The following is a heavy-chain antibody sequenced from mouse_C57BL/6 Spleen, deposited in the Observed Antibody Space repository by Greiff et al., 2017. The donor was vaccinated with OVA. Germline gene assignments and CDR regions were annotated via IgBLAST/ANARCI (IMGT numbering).Heavy chain of an antibody. CDR2: IRNKANGYTT. Sequence: DVKLVESGGGLVQPGGSLSLSCAASGFTFTDYYMSWVRQPPGKALEWLGFIRNKANGYTTEYSASVKGRFTISRDNSQSILYLQMNALRAEDSATYYCARYTTVVATRAMDYWGQGTSVTVSS. CDR1: GFTFTDYY. J-gene: IGHJ4*01. CDR3: ARYTTVVATRAMDY. V-gene: IGHV7-3*01. D-gene: IGHD1-1*01.